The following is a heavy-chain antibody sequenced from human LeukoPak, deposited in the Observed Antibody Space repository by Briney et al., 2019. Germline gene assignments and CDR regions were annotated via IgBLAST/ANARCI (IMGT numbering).Heavy chain of an antibody. D-gene: IGHD6-13*01. V-gene: IGHV3-49*04. CDR2: IRSKAYGGTT. Sequence: PGGSLRLSCAASGFTFSSYEMNWVRQAPGKGLEWVGFIRSKAYGGTTEYAASVKGRFTISRDDSKSIAYLQMNSLKTEDTAMYYCTRAGAGIAAAGSPYWGQGTLVTVSS. J-gene: IGHJ4*02. CDR3: TRAGAGIAAAGSPY. CDR1: GFTFSSYE.